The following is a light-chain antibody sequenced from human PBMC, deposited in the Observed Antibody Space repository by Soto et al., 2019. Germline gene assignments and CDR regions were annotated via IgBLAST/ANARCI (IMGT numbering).Light chain of an antibody. J-gene: IGKJ2*01. V-gene: IGKV3-15*01. CDR1: QSVSSN. Sequence: EIVMTQSPATLSVSPGERATLSCRASQSVSSNLAWYQQKPGQAPSLLIYGASTRATGIPARFSGSGYGTEFTRTISSLQSEDFAVYYCQQYNNWPPVYTFGQGTNLEIK. CDR3: QQYNNWPPVYT. CDR2: GAS.